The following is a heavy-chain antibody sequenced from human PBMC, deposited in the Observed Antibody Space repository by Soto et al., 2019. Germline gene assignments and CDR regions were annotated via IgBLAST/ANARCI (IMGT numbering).Heavy chain of an antibody. V-gene: IGHV3-66*01. CDR2: IYSGGST. CDR3: ARDPPYYYDSSGSEGY. CDR1: GFTVSSNY. Sequence: PGGSLRLSCAASGFTVSSNYMSWVRQAPGKGLEWVSVIYSGGSTYYADSVKGRFTISRDNSKNTLYLQMNSLRAEDTAVYYCARDPPYYYDSSGSEGYWGQGTLVTVSS. J-gene: IGHJ4*02. D-gene: IGHD3-22*01.